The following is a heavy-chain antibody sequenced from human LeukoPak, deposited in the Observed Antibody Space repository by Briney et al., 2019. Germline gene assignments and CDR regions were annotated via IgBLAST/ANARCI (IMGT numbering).Heavy chain of an antibody. V-gene: IGHV3-21*01. CDR1: TFTFSSDS. CDR2: ISSSSDYI. Sequence: GGSLRLSCAASTFTFSSDSINWVRQAPGKGLEWVSSISSSSDYIYYADSVKGRFTISRDNAKNSLFLQMNSLRVEDSAVYYCARDSGSSWREGLNYWGQATLVTVSS. CDR3: ARDSGSSWREGLNY. D-gene: IGHD6-13*01. J-gene: IGHJ4*02.